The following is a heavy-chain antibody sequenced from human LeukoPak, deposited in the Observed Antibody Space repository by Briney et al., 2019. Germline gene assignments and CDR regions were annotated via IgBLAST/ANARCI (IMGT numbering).Heavy chain of an antibody. V-gene: IGHV3-23*01. CDR3: AKRSPHYFDY. CDR2: VSGSGGST. J-gene: IGHJ4*02. Sequence: HPGGSLRLSCAASGFTFRSYSMNWVRQAPGKGLEWVSAVSGSGGSTYYADSVRGRFTISRDNSKNTLYLQMNSLRAEDTAIYYCAKRSPHYFDYWGQGTLVTVSS. CDR1: GFTFRSYS. D-gene: IGHD3-10*01.